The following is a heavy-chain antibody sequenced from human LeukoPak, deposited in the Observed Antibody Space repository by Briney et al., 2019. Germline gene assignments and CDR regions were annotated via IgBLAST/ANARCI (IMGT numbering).Heavy chain of an antibody. CDR1: GYTFTTYY. D-gene: IGHD3-10*01. V-gene: IGHV1-46*01. J-gene: IGHJ5*01. CDR3: AKGAYGSGSAQPGIDS. Sequence: ASVKVSCKASGYTFTTYYIHWVRQAPGQGLEWMGIINPSGGSTSYAQEFQGRVSMTRDTSTRTVDMELSSLRSEDTAVYYCAKGAYGSGSAQPGIDSWGQGTLVTVSS. CDR2: INPSGGST.